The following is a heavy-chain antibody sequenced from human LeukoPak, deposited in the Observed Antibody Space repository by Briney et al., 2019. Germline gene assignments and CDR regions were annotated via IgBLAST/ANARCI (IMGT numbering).Heavy chain of an antibody. CDR2: ISSSSSYI. D-gene: IGHD5-12*01. CDR3: ARDSVAKKPDY. Sequence: GGPLKLSCPAPEFTFSTNTMNWSRQAPGKGRDWSSSISSSSSYIYYADSVKGRFTISRDNAKHSLYLQMNSLRAEDTAVYYCARDSVAKKPDYWGQGTLVTVSS. J-gene: IGHJ4*02. V-gene: IGHV3-21*01. CDR1: EFTFSTNT.